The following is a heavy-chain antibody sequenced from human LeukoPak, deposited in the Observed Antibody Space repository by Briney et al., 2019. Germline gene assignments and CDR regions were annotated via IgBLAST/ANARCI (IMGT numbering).Heavy chain of an antibody. Sequence: GGSLRLSCAASGLTFSSYGMHWVRQAPGKGLEWVAVIWYDGSNKYYADSVKGRFTISRDNSKNTLYLQMNSLRAEDTAVYYCARDSSSGWYPPNFDYWGQGTLVTVSS. J-gene: IGHJ4*02. CDR3: ARDSSSGWYPPNFDY. V-gene: IGHV3-33*01. D-gene: IGHD6-19*01. CDR2: IWYDGSNK. CDR1: GLTFSSYG.